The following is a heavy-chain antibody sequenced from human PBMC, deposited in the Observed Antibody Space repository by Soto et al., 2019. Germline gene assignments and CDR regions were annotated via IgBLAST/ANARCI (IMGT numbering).Heavy chain of an antibody. J-gene: IGHJ5*01. CDR1: GYTFTSFA. CDR3: AKAPGFSGYDSWFDS. Sequence: QVQLVQSGAEVKKPGASVKISCKASGYTFTSFAMHWVRQAPGQRPEWMGWISVGNGNTQYSQNFQGRVTITRDTSASTANMELSSLRHEDTAVYYWAKAPGFSGYDSWFDSWGQGTLVSVSS. CDR2: ISVGNGNT. D-gene: IGHD5-12*01. V-gene: IGHV1-3*01.